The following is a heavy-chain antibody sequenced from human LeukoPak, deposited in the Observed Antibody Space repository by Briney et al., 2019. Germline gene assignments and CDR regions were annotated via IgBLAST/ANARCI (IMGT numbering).Heavy chain of an antibody. CDR2: VNPKSGGT. J-gene: IGHJ1*01. V-gene: IGHV1-2*02. CDR3: ARGDGSGSFYFQD. D-gene: IGHD3-10*01. CDR1: GYTFSGYY. Sequence: GASVKVSCKTSGYTFSGYYLNWVRQAPGEGLEWMGWVNPKSGGTNYAEKFLGRVTLTRDTSISTAYMEASRLRSDDTAIYYCARGDGSGSFYFQDWGQGTLVTVSS.